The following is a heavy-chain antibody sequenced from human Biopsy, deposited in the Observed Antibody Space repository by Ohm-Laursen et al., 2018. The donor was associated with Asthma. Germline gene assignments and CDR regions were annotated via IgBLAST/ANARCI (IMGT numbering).Heavy chain of an antibody. CDR1: GGSFSGYY. CDR3: ARVVGEYCSSTSCYGGYYYGMDV. Sequence: SQTLSLTCVVYGGSFSGYYWSWIRQPPGKGLEWIGEINHSGSTNYNPSLKSRVTISVDTSKNQFSLKLSSVTAADTAVYYCARVVGEYCSSTSCYGGYYYGMDVWGQGTTVPVSS. CDR2: INHSGST. D-gene: IGHD2-2*01. V-gene: IGHV4-34*01. J-gene: IGHJ6*02.